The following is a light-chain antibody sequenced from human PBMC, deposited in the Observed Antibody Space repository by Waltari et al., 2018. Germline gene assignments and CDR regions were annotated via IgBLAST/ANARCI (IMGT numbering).Light chain of an antibody. CDR3: QHYDNSPLT. CDR1: RSVTGNY. CDR2: GAS. J-gene: IGKJ1*01. V-gene: IGKV3-20*01. Sequence: EIVLTQSPVTLSLSPGDRATLSCRASRSVTGNYLAWYQQKRGQAPRLLIYGASNRAAGIPDRFSGSGSRTDFTLIISRLEPEDFEVYYCQHYDNSPLTFGQGTKVEIK.